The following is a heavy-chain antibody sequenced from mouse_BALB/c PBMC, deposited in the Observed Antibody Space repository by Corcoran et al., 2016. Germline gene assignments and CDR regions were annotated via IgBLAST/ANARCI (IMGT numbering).Heavy chain of an antibody. CDR1: GFSLSTSGMG. CDR2: IYWDDDK. Sequence: QVTLKESGPGILQPSQTLSLTCSFSGFSLSTSGMGVRWIRQPSGKGLEWLAHIYWDDDKRYNPSLKSRLTISKDTSRNQVFLKITSVDTANTATYYCARRLRWYFDVWGAGTTVTVSS. CDR3: ARRLRWYFDV. J-gene: IGHJ1*01. V-gene: IGHV8-12*01.